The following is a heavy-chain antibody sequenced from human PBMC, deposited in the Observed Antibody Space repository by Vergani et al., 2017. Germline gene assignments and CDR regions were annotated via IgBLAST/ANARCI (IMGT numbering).Heavy chain of an antibody. D-gene: IGHD3-3*01. Sequence: QVQLVESGGGFVKPGGSLRLSCAASGFIFSDYYMTWIRQAPGRGLEWVSHISGRCTSKYYSDSVKGRFTISSDNAKKSQYLQMNSLRAEDTAIYYCARLEVLIPGGDDVFDIWVPATMVTVSS. CDR2: ISGRCTSK. CDR3: ARLEVLIPGGDDVFDI. J-gene: IGHJ3*02. V-gene: IGHV3-11*01. CDR1: GFIFSDYY.